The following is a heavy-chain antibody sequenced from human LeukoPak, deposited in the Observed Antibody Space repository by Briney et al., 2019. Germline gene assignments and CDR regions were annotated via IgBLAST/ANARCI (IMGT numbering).Heavy chain of an antibody. CDR2: IKQDGSEK. J-gene: IGHJ6*03. CDR3: ARGDYSNYVYYYYYMDV. V-gene: IGHV3-7*01. Sequence: GGSLRLSCAASGFTFSSSWMSWVRQAPGKGLEWVANIKQDGSEKYYVASVKGRFTISRDNAKNSLYLQMNSLRAEDTAVYYCARGDYSNYVYYYYYMDVWGKGTTVTVSS. CDR1: GFTFSSSW. D-gene: IGHD4-11*01.